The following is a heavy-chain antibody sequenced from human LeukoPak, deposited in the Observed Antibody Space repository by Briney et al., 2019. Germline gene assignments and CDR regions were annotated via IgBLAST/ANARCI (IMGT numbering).Heavy chain of an antibody. CDR3: ARGLRVRRPYYYYMDV. CDR2: IIPIFGTA. D-gene: IGHD6-6*01. CDR1: GGTFSSYA. Sequence: SVKVSCKASGGTFSSYAISWVRQAPGQGLEWMGGIIPIFGTANYAQKFQGRVTITTDESTSTAYMELSSLRSEDTAVYYCARGLRVRRPYYYYMDVWGKGTTVTVSS. J-gene: IGHJ6*03. V-gene: IGHV1-69*05.